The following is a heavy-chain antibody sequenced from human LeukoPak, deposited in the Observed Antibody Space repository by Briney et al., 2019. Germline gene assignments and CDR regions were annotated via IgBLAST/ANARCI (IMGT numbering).Heavy chain of an antibody. Sequence: ASVKVSCKASGYTFTGYYMHWVRQAPGQGLEWMGWINPNSGGTNYAQKFQGRVTMTRDTSISTAYMELSRLRSDDTAVYYRARGDPFTYYYGSGSYSHAFDIWGQGTMVTVSS. J-gene: IGHJ3*02. CDR1: GYTFTGYY. CDR2: INPNSGGT. D-gene: IGHD3-10*01. V-gene: IGHV1-2*02. CDR3: ARGDPFTYYYGSGSYSHAFDI.